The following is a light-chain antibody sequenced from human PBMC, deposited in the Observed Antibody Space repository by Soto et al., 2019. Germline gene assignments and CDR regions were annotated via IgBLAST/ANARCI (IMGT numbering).Light chain of an antibody. CDR3: FSFTTTSTHV. J-gene: IGLJ1*01. CDR2: GVS. Sequence: SALTHPASVSGTPGQAITLSCTGSSSDFGDDKYVTWYQQQPGKGPNLLIYGVSKRPSGVSNRFSGSKSGDTAYLTISGLQVEDEAEYFCFSFTTTSTHVFGTGTKVTV. CDR1: SSDFGDDKY. V-gene: IGLV2-14*01.